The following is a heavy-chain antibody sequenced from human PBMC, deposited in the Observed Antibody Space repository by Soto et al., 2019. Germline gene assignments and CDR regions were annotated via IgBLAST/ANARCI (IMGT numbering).Heavy chain of an antibody. D-gene: IGHD1-1*01. CDR1: GLTISGKKY. CDR3: ATWHEREHAFDV. CDR2: LYDVDGS. J-gene: IGHJ3*01. V-gene: IGHV3-53*01. Sequence: DVQLVESGGGLIQPGESLRLSCAAFGLTISGKKYVAWVRQAPGKGLEWVSALYDVDGSFYADSVTGRFTTSSDSSKTTVYRHRNDLRPDDTAVYYCATWHEREHAFDVWGQGTTVTISS.